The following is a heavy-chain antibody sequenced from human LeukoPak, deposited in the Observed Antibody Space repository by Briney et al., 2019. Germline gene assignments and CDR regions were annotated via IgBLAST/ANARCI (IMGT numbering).Heavy chain of an antibody. J-gene: IGHJ4*02. V-gene: IGHV3-21*01. CDR1: GFTFSSYS. D-gene: IGHD1-26*01. CDR3: ARGGGSYFDY. Sequence: PGVSLRLSCAASGFTFSSYSMNWVRQAPGKGLEWVSSISSSSSYIYYADSVKGRFTISRDNAKNSLYLQMNSLRAEDTAVYYCARGGGSYFDYWGQGTLVTVSS. CDR2: ISSSSSYI.